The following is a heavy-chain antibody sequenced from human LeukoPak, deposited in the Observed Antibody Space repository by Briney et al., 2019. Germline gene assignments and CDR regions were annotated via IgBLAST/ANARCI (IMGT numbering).Heavy chain of an antibody. D-gene: IGHD1-26*01. J-gene: IGHJ4*02. Sequence: SETLSLTCTVAGGSISSYYWSWIRQPPGKGLEWIGYIFYNGSTHYNPSLKSRVTISLDTSKNQFSLKLASVTAADTAVYYCAREGGSYGGDFDYWGQGTLVTVSS. CDR3: AREGGSYGGDFDY. CDR1: GGSISSYY. CDR2: IFYNGST. V-gene: IGHV4-59*01.